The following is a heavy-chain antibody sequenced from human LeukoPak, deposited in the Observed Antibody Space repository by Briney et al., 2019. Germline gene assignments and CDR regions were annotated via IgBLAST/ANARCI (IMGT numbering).Heavy chain of an antibody. V-gene: IGHV3-7*01. J-gene: IGHJ4*02. CDR1: GFTFSGHW. D-gene: IGHD1-1*01. Sequence: GGSLRLSCAASGFTFSGHWMSWVRQAPGKGLEWVANLNQGGSDKYYVDSVKGRFTISRDNANNLLYLQMNSLRGEDTAVYYCTRDRSRTEDDWGQGTLVTVSS. CDR2: LNQGGSDK. CDR3: TRDRSRTEDD.